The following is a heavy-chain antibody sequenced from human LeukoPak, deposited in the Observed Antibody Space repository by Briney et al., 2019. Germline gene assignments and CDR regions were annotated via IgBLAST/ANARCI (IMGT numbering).Heavy chain of an antibody. CDR3: ARGRPLDTAMVLDY. CDR1: GFTFSTYT. V-gene: IGHV3-21*01. CDR2: ISSSNHYI. J-gene: IGHJ4*02. Sequence: PGESLKISCAASGFTFSTYTMNWVRQAPGKGLEWVSSISSSNHYIYYGDSVKGRFTISRDNAKNSLYLQMNSLRAEDTAVYYCARGRPLDTAMVLDYWGQGTLVTVSS. D-gene: IGHD5-18*01.